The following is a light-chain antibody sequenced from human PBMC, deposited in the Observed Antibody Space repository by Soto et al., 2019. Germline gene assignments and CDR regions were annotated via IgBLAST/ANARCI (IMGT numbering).Light chain of an antibody. V-gene: IGLV2-18*02. CDR2: EVS. Sequence: QSALTQPPSVSGSPGQSVTISCTGTRSDIGSYNRVSWYQQPPGTAPKLIIFEVSNRPSGVPDRFSGSKSGNTASLTISGLQVEDEADYYCSSYTTNSTPVFGGGTKLTVL. CDR3: SSYTTNSTPV. CDR1: RSDIGSYNR. J-gene: IGLJ2*01.